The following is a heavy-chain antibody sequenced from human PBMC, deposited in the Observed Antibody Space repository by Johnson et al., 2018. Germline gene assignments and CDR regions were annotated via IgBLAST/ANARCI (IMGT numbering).Heavy chain of an antibody. V-gene: IGHV3-23*04. CDR1: GFTFRSYT. D-gene: IGHD5-24*01. J-gene: IGHJ4*02. Sequence: VQLVESGGGLVKPGGSLRLSCAASGFTFRSYTMNWVRQAPGKGLEWVSAISPSGGNSYYAASVKGRFTISKDNSKNTLYLQMNSLRAEDTAVYYCARATEGWLPFDYWGQGTLVTVSS. CDR2: ISPSGGNS. CDR3: ARATEGWLPFDY.